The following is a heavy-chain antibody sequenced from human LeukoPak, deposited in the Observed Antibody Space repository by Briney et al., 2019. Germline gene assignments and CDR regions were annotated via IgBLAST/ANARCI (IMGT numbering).Heavy chain of an antibody. Sequence: GASVKVSCKASGYTFTGYYMHWVRQAPGQGLEWMGRINPNSGGTNYPQKFQGRVTMTRDTSISTAYMELSRLRSDDTAVYYCARGRGSPLYYYYYYMDVWGKGTTVTVSS. CDR2: INPNSGGT. CDR1: GYTFTGYY. J-gene: IGHJ6*03. CDR3: ARGRGSPLYYYYYYMDV. D-gene: IGHD6-19*01. V-gene: IGHV1-2*06.